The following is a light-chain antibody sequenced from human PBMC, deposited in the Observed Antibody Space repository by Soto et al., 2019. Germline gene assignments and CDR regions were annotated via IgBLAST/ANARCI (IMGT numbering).Light chain of an antibody. J-gene: IGKJ5*01. CDR3: QQRSQWPPR. V-gene: IGKV3-11*01. Sequence: DIVLTQSPATLSLSPGERATLSCRASQSIGSCLVWYQQKSGQALRLLIYDPYNRAAGIPARFSGSGSATYFTLTSSSLEPEDFSVYYCQQRSQWPPRFGQGTRLEMK. CDR1: QSIGSC. CDR2: DPY.